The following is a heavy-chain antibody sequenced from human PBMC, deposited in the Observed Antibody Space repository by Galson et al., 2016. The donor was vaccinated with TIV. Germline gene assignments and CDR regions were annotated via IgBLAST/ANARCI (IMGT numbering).Heavy chain of an antibody. V-gene: IGHV3-11*06. CDR1: GFSIIDYY. D-gene: IGHD3-16*02. J-gene: IGHJ6*02. CDR2: ISYSGSST. CDR3: ARRVIDSYGMDL. Sequence: SLRLSCAASGFSIIDYYMTWIRRAPGKGLEFLSYISYSGSSTKYADSVKGRFTISRDNAKNSLYLQMNSLRGEDTAVYYCARRVIDSYGMDLWGQGTPVTVSS.